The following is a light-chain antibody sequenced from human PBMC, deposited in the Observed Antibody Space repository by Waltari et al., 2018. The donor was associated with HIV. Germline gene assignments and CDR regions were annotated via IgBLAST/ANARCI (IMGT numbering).Light chain of an antibody. J-gene: IGLJ3*02. CDR2: EVS. Sequence: QSALTQPASVSGSPGQSISISCPGTSSDLGTYYVSWYQHHPGKAPKVIIYEVSNRPSGVSNRFSGSKSGNTASLTISGLLPEDEAYYFCSSYISSATPEFGGGTRLTVL. CDR1: SSDLGTYY. V-gene: IGLV2-14*01. CDR3: SSYISSATPE.